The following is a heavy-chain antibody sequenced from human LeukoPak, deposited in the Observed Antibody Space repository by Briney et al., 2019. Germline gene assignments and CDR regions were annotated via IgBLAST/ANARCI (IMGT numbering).Heavy chain of an antibody. J-gene: IGHJ5*02. CDR3: ARDHVVGLAPFDP. D-gene: IGHD2-15*01. CDR1: GYTFTDYA. CDR2: INTGKGNT. Sequence: ASVKDSCKASGYTFTDYAMHWVRQAPGEGLEWMGWINTGKGNTKYSQKFQGRVTITMDTSASTAYMELSSLRSEDTAVYYCARDHVVGLAPFDPWGQGTLVTVSS. V-gene: IGHV1-3*04.